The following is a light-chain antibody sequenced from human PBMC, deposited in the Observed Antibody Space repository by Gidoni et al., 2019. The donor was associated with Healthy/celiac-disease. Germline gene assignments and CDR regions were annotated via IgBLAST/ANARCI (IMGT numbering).Light chain of an antibody. CDR1: QSVNSY. J-gene: IGKJ4*01. Sequence: EIVWTQSPATLSLSPGERATLSCRASQSVNSYLAWYQQKPGQAPRLLIYDASNRATGIPARFSGSGSGTDFTLTISSLEPEDFAVYYCQQRSNWLTFGGGTKVEIK. CDR3: QQRSNWLT. V-gene: IGKV3-11*01. CDR2: DAS.